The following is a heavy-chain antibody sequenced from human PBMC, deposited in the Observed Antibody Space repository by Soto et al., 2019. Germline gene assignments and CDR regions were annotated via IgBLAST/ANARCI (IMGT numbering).Heavy chain of an antibody. V-gene: IGHV4-38-2*02. CDR2: TYHSGST. CDR1: GYSISSGYY. CDR3: ARDGEYYYDSSGYYKVNWFDP. D-gene: IGHD3-22*01. J-gene: IGHJ5*02. Sequence: PSETLSLTCAVSGYSISSGYYWGWIRQPPGKGLEGIGSTYHSGSTYYNPSLKSRVTISVDTSKNQFSLKLSSVTAADTAVYYCARDGEYYYDSSGYYKVNWFDPWGQGTLVTVSS.